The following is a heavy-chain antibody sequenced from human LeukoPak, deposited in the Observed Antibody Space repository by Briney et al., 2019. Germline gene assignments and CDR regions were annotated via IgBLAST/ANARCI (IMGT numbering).Heavy chain of an antibody. CDR2: IIPIFGTA. Sequence: ASVKVSCKASGGTFSSYAISWVRQAPGQGLEWMGGIIPIFGTANYAQKFQGRVTITADESTSTAYMELSSLRSEDTAVYYCATPTIPYIQLWFRGPRWRFDYWGQGTLVTVSS. J-gene: IGHJ4*02. D-gene: IGHD5-18*01. CDR1: GGTFSSYA. CDR3: ATPTIPYIQLWFRGPRWRFDY. V-gene: IGHV1-69*13.